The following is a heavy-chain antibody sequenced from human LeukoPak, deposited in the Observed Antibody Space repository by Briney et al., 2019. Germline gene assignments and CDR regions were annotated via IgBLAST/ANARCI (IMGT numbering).Heavy chain of an antibody. Sequence: GGSLRLSCAASGFTFSSYEMNWVRQAPGKGLEWVSYISSSSSTIYYADSVKGRFTISRDNAKNSLYLQMNSLRAEDTAVYYCTYTYYDILTGYYHGEYWGQGTLVTVSS. CDR3: TYTYYDILTGYYHGEY. CDR2: ISSSSSTI. V-gene: IGHV3-48*01. J-gene: IGHJ4*02. CDR1: GFTFSSYE. D-gene: IGHD3-9*01.